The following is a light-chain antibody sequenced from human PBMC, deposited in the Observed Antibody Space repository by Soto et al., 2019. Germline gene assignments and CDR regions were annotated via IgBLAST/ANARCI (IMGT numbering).Light chain of an antibody. CDR2: GAS. V-gene: IGKV3-15*01. Sequence: EIVMTQSPDTLSLSLGERATLSCRASQSVTSNVAWYQQKPGQAPRLLIYGASTRATGIPARFSGSGSGTEFTLTISSLQSEDFAVYYCQQYNNWPPLTFGGGTKVDIK. CDR1: QSVTSN. CDR3: QQYNNWPPLT. J-gene: IGKJ4*01.